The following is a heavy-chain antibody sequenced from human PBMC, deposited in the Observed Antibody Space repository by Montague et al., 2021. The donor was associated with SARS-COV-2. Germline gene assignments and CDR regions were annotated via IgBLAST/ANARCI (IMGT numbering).Heavy chain of an antibody. J-gene: IGHJ4*02. CDR2: IYTSGST. V-gene: IGHV4-4*07. D-gene: IGHD6-6*01. Sequence: SETLSVTCSVSGGSISSYYWSWIRQPAGKGLEWIGRIYTSGSTNYNPSLKSRVTMSVDTSKNQFSLKLTSVTAADTAVYYCARSYINSLTGGADYWGQGTLVTVSS. CDR1: GGSISSYY. CDR3: ARSYINSLTGGADY.